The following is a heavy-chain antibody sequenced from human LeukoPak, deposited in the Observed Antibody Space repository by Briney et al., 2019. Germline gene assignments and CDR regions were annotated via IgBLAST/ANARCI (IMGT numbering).Heavy chain of an antibody. J-gene: IGHJ4*02. D-gene: IGHD5-24*01. CDR3: ARELEGYCDY. V-gene: IGHV3-66*01. CDR1: GFTVSSNY. CDR2: IYSDGST. Sequence: QAGGSLRLSCAASGFTVSSNYMSWVRQAPGKGLEWVSVIYSDGSTYYADSVKGRFTISRDNSKNTLYLQMNSLRAEDTAVYYCARELEGYCDYWGQGTLVTVSS.